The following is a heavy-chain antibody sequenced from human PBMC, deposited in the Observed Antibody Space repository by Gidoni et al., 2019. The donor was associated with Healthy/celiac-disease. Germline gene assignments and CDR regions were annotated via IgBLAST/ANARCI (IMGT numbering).Heavy chain of an antibody. J-gene: IGHJ4*02. D-gene: IGHD3-3*01. CDR1: GFTFSSYW. CDR2: INSEGSST. Sequence: EVQLVESGGGLVQPGGSLRLSCAASGFTFSSYWMHWVRQAPGKGLVWVSRINSEGSSTRYAESVKGRFTIYRDNAKNTLDLQMKRLRAEDKAVYDCARVATITIFGVGPFDHGGQGTLVTVSS. V-gene: IGHV3-74*01. CDR3: ARVATITIFGVGPFDH.